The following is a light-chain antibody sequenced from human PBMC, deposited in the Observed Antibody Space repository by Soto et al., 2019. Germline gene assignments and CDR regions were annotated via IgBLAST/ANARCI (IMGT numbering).Light chain of an antibody. CDR3: QQRSNWHPMYT. CDR1: QGVSSY. V-gene: IGKV3D-11*01. J-gene: IGKJ2*01. CDR2: DAS. Sequence: EIVLTQSPATLSLSPGERATLSCRASQGVSSYLAWYQQKPGQAPRLLIYDASNRATGIPARFSGSGPGTDFTLTISSPEPEDFAVHYCQQRSNWHPMYTFGQGTKLEIK.